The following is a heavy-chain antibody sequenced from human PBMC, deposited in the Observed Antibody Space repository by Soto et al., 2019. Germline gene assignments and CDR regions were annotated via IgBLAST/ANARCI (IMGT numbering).Heavy chain of an antibody. CDR3: AKPAPYCSSTSCYRGPFDY. J-gene: IGHJ4*02. V-gene: IGHV3-30*18. D-gene: IGHD2-2*01. CDR2: ISYDGSNK. CDR1: GFTFSSYG. Sequence: PGGSLRLSCAASGFTFSSYGMHWVRQAPGKGLEWVAVISYDGSNKYYADSVKGRFTISRDNSKNTLYLQMNSLRAEHTAVYYCAKPAPYCSSTSCYRGPFDYWGQGTLVTV.